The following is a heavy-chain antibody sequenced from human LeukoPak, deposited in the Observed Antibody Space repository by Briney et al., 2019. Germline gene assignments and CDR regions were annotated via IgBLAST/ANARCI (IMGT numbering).Heavy chain of an antibody. D-gene: IGHD6-19*01. Sequence: RPGGSLRLSCAASGFTFSSYWMSWVRQAPGKGLEWVANIKQDGSEKYYVDSVKGRFTISRDNSKNTLYLQMNSLRAEDTAVYYCAKGLGYAVAGNDYFHYWGQGTLVTVSS. J-gene: IGHJ4*02. CDR2: IKQDGSEK. V-gene: IGHV3-7*01. CDR1: GFTFSSYW. CDR3: AKGLGYAVAGNDYFHY.